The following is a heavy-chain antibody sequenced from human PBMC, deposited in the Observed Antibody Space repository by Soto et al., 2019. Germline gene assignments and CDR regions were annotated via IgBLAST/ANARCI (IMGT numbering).Heavy chain of an antibody. D-gene: IGHD1-26*01. CDR2: IYYSGST. Sequence: TSETLSLTCTVSGCSINNYYWSWIRQPPGKGLEWIGYIYYSGSTNYNPSLKSRVTISVDTSKNQFSLKLSSVTAADTAVYYCARRYGGNYDYWGQGTLVTVSS. CDR3: ARRYGGNYDY. J-gene: IGHJ4*02. V-gene: IGHV4-59*01. CDR1: GCSINNYY.